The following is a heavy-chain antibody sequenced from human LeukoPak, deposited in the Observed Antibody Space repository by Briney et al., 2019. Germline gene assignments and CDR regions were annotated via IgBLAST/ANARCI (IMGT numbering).Heavy chain of an antibody. CDR3: ARIIAAAGKGHWFDP. V-gene: IGHV1-2*02. CDR2: INPNSGGT. J-gene: IGHJ5*02. D-gene: IGHD6-13*01. CDR1: GYTFTGYY. Sequence: ASVKVSCKASGYTFTGYYMHWVRQAPGQGLEWMGWINPNSGGTNYAQKFQGRVTMTRDTSISTAYMELSRLRSDDTAVYYCARIIAAAGKGHWFDPWGQGTLSPSPQ.